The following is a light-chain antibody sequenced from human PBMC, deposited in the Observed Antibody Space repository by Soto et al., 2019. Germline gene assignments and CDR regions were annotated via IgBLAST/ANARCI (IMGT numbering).Light chain of an antibody. Sequence: QPVLTQPPSASGSPGQSVTISCTGTSSDVGGYNFVSWYQQHPGKAPKLMIYEVTKRPSGVPSRFSGSKSGNTASLTVSGLQAEDEADYYCSSYAGSDNLGVFGGGTKVTVL. CDR1: SSDVGGYNF. CDR3: SSYAGSDNLGV. V-gene: IGLV2-8*01. J-gene: IGLJ3*02. CDR2: EVT.